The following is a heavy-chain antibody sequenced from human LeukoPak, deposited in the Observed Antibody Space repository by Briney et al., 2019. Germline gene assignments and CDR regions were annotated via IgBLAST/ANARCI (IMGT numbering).Heavy chain of an antibody. V-gene: IGHV3-7*01. CDR2: INQDGSQK. J-gene: IGHJ6*02. Sequence: GGSLRLSCVGSGFTFTNYWMNWVRQAPGKGLEWLANINQDGSQKYCVDSVKGRFTISRDNAKNSVYLQMNSLRAEDTAVYYCARAMDVWGQGTTVTVSS. CDR1: GFTFTNYW. CDR3: ARAMDV.